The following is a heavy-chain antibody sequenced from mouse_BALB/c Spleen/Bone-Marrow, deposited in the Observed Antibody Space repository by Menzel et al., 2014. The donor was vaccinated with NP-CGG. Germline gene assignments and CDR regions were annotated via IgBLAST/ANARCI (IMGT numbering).Heavy chain of an antibody. V-gene: IGHV4-1*02. J-gene: IGHJ3*01. D-gene: IGHD2-3*01. CDR2: INPDSKTI. Sequence: DVKLVESGGGLVQPGGSLKLSCAASGFDFSRYWMSWARQAPGKGLEWIGEINPDSKTINYSPSLKDKFIISRDNAKNTLYLQMNKVRSEDTALYYCARLGYYGGFAYWGQGTLVTVSA. CDR1: GFDFSRYW. CDR3: ARLGYYGGFAY.